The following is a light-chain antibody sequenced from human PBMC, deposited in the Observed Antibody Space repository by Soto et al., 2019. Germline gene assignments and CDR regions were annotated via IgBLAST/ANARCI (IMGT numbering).Light chain of an antibody. J-gene: IGKJ1*01. CDR1: RSISDW. V-gene: IGKV1-39*01. CDR2: DAS. CDR3: QHSYNAPWT. Sequence: DIQMTQFPSTLTPSVGDRVTITCRASRSISDWLAWYQQKPGKAPKLLIFDASTLKSGVSSRFSGSGSGTDFTLTISSLQPEDFAAYYCQHSYNAPWTFGQGTKVDIK.